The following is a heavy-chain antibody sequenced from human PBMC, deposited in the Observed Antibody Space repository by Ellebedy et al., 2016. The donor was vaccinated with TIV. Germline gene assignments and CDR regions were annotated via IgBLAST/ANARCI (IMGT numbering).Heavy chain of an antibody. J-gene: IGHJ6*02. CDR1: GESFSTHY. Sequence: MPGGSLRLSCAVYGESFSTHYWSWIRQTPGKGLEWIGEINHSGSTNYMPSLKSRVTISVDTSKNPFSLNFTSVTAADTAVYYCARLWTLYGMDVWGQGTTVTVSS. CDR2: INHSGST. D-gene: IGHD5-18*01. V-gene: IGHV4-34*01. CDR3: ARLWTLYGMDV.